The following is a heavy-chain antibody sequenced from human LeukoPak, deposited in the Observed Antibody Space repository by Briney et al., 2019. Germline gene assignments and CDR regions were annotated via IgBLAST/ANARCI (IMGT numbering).Heavy chain of an antibody. D-gene: IGHD4-23*01. CDR3: AREAYGGNSAYAFDI. V-gene: IGHV3-74*01. Sequence: GGSLRLSCAASGFTFSSYWMHWVRQAPGKGLVWISRINSDGSSTSYADSVKGRFTISRDNAKNTLYLQMNSLRAEDTAVYYCAREAYGGNSAYAFDIWGQGTMVTVSS. J-gene: IGHJ3*02. CDR1: GFTFSSYW. CDR2: INSDGSST.